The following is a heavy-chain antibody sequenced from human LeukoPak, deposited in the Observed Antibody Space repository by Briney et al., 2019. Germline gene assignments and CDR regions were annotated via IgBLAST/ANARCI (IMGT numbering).Heavy chain of an antibody. CDR2: IIPILGIA. V-gene: IGHV1-69*02. CDR1: GYTFTGYY. CDR3: ARRSSLRGSYFDY. J-gene: IGHJ4*02. Sequence: GASVKVSCKASGYTFTGYYMHWVRQAPGQGLEWMGRIIPILGIANYAQKFQGRVTITADKSTSTTYMELSSLRSEDTAVYYCARRSSLRGSYFDYWGQGTLVTVSS. D-gene: IGHD3-10*01.